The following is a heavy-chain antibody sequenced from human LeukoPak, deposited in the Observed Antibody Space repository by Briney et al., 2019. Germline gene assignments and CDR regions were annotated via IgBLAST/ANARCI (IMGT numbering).Heavy chain of an antibody. V-gene: IGHV4-59*11. CDR2: IYYSGNT. CDR3: ASVYTAMVTFDY. Sequence: SETLSLTCTVSGGSISSHYWSWIRQPPGKGLEWIGYIYYSGNTNYSPSLKSRVTISVDTSKNQFSLKLSSVTAADTAVYYCASVYTAMVTFDYWGQGTLVTVSS. CDR1: GGSISSHY. D-gene: IGHD5-18*01. J-gene: IGHJ4*02.